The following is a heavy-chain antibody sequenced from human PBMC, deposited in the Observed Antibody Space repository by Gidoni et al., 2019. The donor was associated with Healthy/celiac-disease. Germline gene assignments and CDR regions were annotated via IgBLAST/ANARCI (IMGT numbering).Heavy chain of an antibody. CDR3: ARGRLAARPRVFDP. Sequence: QVQLQQWGAGLLKPSETLSLTCAVYGGSFSGYYCSWIRQPPGKGLEWIGEINHSGSTNYNPSLKSRVTISVDTSKNQFSLKLSSVTAADTAVYYCARGRLAARPRVFDPWGQGTLVTVSS. CDR2: INHSGST. CDR1: GGSFSGYY. V-gene: IGHV4-34*01. D-gene: IGHD6-6*01. J-gene: IGHJ5*02.